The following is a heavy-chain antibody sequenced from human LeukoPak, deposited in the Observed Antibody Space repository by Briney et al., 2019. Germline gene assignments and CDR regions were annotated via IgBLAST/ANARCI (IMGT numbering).Heavy chain of an antibody. D-gene: IGHD3-16*02. V-gene: IGHV1-3*01. J-gene: IGHJ4*02. CDR3: ATDRLGELSLYRVQFDY. CDR2: INAGNGNT. Sequence: ASVKVSCKASGYTFTSYAMHWVRQAPGQRLEWMGWINAGNGNTKYSQKFQGRVTMTEDTSTDTAYMELSSLRSEDTAVYYCATDRLGELSLYRVQFDYWGQGTLVTVSS. CDR1: GYTFTSYA.